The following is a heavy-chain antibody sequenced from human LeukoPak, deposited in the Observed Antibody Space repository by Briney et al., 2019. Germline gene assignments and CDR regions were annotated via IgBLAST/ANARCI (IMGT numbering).Heavy chain of an antibody. CDR3: ARPTPSGSYLNWFDP. V-gene: IGHV4-39*01. J-gene: IGHJ5*02. Sequence: SETLSLTCTVSGDSISSSNYYWGRIRQPPGKGLEWIVRISYSGNTYYNPSLKSPVTISVDTSKNQFSLKLNSVTAADTAVYYCARPTPSGSYLNWFDPCGQGTLVTVSS. CDR1: GDSISSSNYY. D-gene: IGHD1-26*01. CDR2: ISYSGNT.